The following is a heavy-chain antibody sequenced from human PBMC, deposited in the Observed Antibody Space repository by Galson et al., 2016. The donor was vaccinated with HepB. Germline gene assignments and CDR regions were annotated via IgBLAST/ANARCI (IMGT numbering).Heavy chain of an antibody. J-gene: IGHJ5*02. CDR2: IRSKANSYAT. Sequence: SLRLSCAASGFTFSGSAMHRVRQASGKGLEWVGRIRSKANSYATAYAASVKGRFTISRDDSKNTAYLQMNSLKTEDTAVYYCTRSLSRVAAWFDPWGQGTLVTVSS. CDR1: GFTFSGSA. CDR3: TRSLSRVAAWFDP. V-gene: IGHV3-73*01. D-gene: IGHD1-26*01.